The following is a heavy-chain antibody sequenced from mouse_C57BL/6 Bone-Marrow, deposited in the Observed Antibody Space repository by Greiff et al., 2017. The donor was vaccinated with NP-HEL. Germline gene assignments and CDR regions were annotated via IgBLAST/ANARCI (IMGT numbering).Heavy chain of an antibody. D-gene: IGHD2-5*01. CDR1: GFNIKNTY. V-gene: IGHV14-3*01. J-gene: IGHJ3*01. CDR2: IDPANGNT. Sequence: EVQRVESVAELVRPGASVKLSCTASGFNIKNTYMHWVKQRPEQGLEWIGRIDPANGNTKYAPKFQGKATITADTSSNTAYLQLSSLTSEDTAIYYCARSEASYYSNYMFAYWGQGTLVTVSA. CDR3: ARSEASYYSNYMFAY.